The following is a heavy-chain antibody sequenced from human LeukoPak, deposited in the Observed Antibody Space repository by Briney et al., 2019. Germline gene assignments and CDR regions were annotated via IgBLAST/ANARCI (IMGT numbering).Heavy chain of an antibody. Sequence: PGESLKICCKSSGYSNTTYWIGWVRQMPGKGLEWMGIISPDGSDTRYSPSFQGQVTISADKSISTAYLQWSSLKASDSAMYYCARPLVAVSGPRAFDTWGQGTMVTVSS. J-gene: IGHJ3*02. D-gene: IGHD6-19*01. CDR1: GYSNTTYW. CDR3: ARPLVAVSGPRAFDT. V-gene: IGHV5-51*01. CDR2: ISPDGSDT.